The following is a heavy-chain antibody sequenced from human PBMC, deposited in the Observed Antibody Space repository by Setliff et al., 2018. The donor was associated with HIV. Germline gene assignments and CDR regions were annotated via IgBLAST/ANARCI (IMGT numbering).Heavy chain of an antibody. CDR2: IYYSGST. J-gene: IGHJ3*02. D-gene: IGHD4-17*01. V-gene: IGHV4-4*02. Sequence: SETLSLTCAVSGGSISSSNWWGWVRQPPGKGLEWIGEIYYSGSTNYNPSLKSRVTISVDKSKNQFSLKLSSVTAADTAVYYCAREQTTETTMGFAFDIWGQGTMVTVSS. CDR1: GGSISSSNW. CDR3: AREQTTETTMGFAFDI.